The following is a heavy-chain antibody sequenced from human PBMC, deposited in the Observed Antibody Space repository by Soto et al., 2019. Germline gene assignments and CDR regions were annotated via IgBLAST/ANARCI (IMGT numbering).Heavy chain of an antibody. J-gene: IGHJ6*02. CDR2: IIPILGIA. V-gene: IGHV1-69*02. D-gene: IGHD5-18*01. CDR1: GGTFSSYT. Sequence: QFQLVQSGAEVKKPGSSVKCSCKATGGTFSSYTISRVRQAPGQGLEWMGRIIPILGIANYAQKFQGRVTLTADQSTSTDYMELRSLISEDTAVYYCASESFYGYWTTPSSVMDVWGQGTPVTVSS. CDR3: ASESFYGYWTTPSSVMDV.